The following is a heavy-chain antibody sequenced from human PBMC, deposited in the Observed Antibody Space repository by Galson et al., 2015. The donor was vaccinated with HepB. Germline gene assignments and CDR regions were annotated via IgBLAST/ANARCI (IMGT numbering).Heavy chain of an antibody. Sequence: SVKVSCKASGYPFPSYGISWVRQAPGQGLEWMGWSSAYNGNTNYAQKLQGRVTMTTDTSTSTAYMELRSLRSDDTAVYYGARVPLTTVTTYYFDYWGQGTLVTVSS. CDR3: ARVPLTTVTTYYFDY. V-gene: IGHV1-18*04. CDR2: SSAYNGNT. J-gene: IGHJ4*02. D-gene: IGHD4-17*01. CDR1: GYPFPSYG.